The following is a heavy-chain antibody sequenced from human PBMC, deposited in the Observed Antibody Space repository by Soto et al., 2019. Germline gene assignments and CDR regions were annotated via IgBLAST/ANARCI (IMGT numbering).Heavy chain of an antibody. Sequence: TLSLTCSVSGDSISNLDYFWAWIRQPPGQALEYIGYIYKSATTYYNPSFESRVAISVDTSKSQFSLNVTSVTAADTAVYFCARGRYCLTGRCFPNWFDSWGQGALVTVS. CDR1: GDSISNLDYF. V-gene: IGHV4-30-4*01. J-gene: IGHJ5*01. CDR2: IYKSATT. D-gene: IGHD7-27*01. CDR3: ARGRYCLTGRCFPNWFDS.